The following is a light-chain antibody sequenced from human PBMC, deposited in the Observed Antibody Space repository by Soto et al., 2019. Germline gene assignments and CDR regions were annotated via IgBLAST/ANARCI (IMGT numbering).Light chain of an antibody. CDR2: EGT. CDR1: SSDVGTYDV. CDR3: CSYAGSNTFDVV. Sequence: QSVLTQPASVSGSPGQSITISCTGTSSDVGTYDVVSWYQHHPGKAPKLMIYEGTKRPSGVSNRFSASKSGNTASLTISALQAEDEADYYCCSYAGSNTFDVVFGGGTKVTVL. J-gene: IGLJ2*01. V-gene: IGLV2-23*03.